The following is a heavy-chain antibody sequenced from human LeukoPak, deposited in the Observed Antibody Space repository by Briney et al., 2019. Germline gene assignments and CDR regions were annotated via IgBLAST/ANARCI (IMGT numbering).Heavy chain of an antibody. CDR2: INAGNGDT. CDR3: ARDAAMALLDY. D-gene: IGHD5-18*01. Sequence: ASVKVSCKASGYTFISYAMYWVRQAPGQRLEWMGWINAGNGDTKYSQTFQGRVTITRDTSASTAYMELGSLRSEDTAVYYCARDAAMALLDYWGQGTLVTVSS. CDR1: GYTFISYA. V-gene: IGHV1-3*01. J-gene: IGHJ4*02.